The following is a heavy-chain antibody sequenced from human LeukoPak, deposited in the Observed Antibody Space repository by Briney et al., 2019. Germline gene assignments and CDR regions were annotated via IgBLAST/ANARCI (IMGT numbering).Heavy chain of an antibody. Sequence: ASVKVSCKASGYTFTSYYMHWVRQAPGQGLEGMGIINPSGGSTSYAQKFQGRVTMTRDMSTSTVYMELSSLRSEDTAVYYCARELIVADAFDIWGQGTMVTVSS. CDR2: INPSGGST. V-gene: IGHV1-46*01. CDR3: ARELIVADAFDI. J-gene: IGHJ3*02. D-gene: IGHD6-25*01. CDR1: GYTFTSYY.